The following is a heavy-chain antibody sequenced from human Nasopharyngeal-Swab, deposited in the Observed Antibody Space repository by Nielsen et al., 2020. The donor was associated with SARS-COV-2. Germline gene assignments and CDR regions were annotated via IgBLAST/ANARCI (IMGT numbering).Heavy chain of an antibody. V-gene: IGHV7-4-1*02. D-gene: IGHD1-26*01. J-gene: IGHJ4*02. Sequence: WVRQAPGQGLEWMGWINTNTGNPTYAQGFTGRFVFSLDTSVSTAYLQISSLKAEDTAVYYCARAGRQYYFDYWGQGTLVTVSS. CDR2: INTNTGNP. CDR3: ARAGRQYYFDY.